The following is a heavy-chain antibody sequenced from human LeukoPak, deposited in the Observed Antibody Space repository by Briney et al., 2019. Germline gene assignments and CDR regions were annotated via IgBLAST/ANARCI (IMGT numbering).Heavy chain of an antibody. CDR3: GMSGDRVPLQDDVFDV. J-gene: IGHJ3*01. CDR1: GYSFTSYC. Sequence: GESLKISCKVSGYSFTSYCIGWVRQMPGKGLDWMGFIYPGDSGPTYSPSFQGQVTISVDKSINTAYLQWSSLQASDTAMYYCGMSGDRVPLQDDVFDVWGQGTMVTVST. D-gene: IGHD1-26*01. CDR2: IYPGDSGP. V-gene: IGHV5-51*01.